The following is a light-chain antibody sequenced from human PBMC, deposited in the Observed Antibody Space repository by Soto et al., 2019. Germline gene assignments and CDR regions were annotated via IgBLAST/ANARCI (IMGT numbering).Light chain of an antibody. CDR3: QQYENLPYT. Sequence: DIQMTQSPSSLSASVGDRVTITCQASQGISNYLNWYQQKPGKAPKLLIYDAHSLETGVPSRFSGGGSGTHFTFTISSLQPEDIATYYCQQYENLPYTFGQGTKVDIK. V-gene: IGKV1-33*01. CDR1: QGISNY. J-gene: IGKJ2*01. CDR2: DAH.